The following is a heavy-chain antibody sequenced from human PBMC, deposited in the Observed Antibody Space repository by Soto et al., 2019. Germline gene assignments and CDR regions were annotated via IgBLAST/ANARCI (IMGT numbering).Heavy chain of an antibody. CDR2: IDPSDSYT. CDR3: ARSSSIVVVPAAIAFDYYGMDV. D-gene: IGHD2-2*01. Sequence: LGESLKISCKGSGYSFTSYWISWVRQMPGKGLEWMGRIDPSDSYTNYSPSFQGHVTISADKSISTAYLQWSSLKASDTAMYYCARSSSIVVVPAAIAFDYYGMDVWGKGTKVT. J-gene: IGHJ6*04. CDR1: GYSFTSYW. V-gene: IGHV5-10-1*01.